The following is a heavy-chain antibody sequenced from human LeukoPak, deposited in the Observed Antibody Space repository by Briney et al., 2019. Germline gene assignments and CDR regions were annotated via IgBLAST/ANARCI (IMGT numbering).Heavy chain of an antibody. Sequence: PGESLKVSCKGSGYSFTTSWIGWVRQMPGKGLEWMGIIYPGDSNTRYSPSFQGQATISADKSISTAYLQWTSLKASDTAMYYCAMCSANWSDPWGQGTMVTVSS. CDR3: AMCSANWSDP. CDR1: GYSFTTSW. D-gene: IGHD6-25*01. CDR2: IYPGDSNT. J-gene: IGHJ5*02. V-gene: IGHV5-51*01.